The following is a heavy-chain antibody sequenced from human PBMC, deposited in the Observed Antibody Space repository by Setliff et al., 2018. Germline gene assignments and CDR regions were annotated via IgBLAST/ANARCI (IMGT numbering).Heavy chain of an antibody. V-gene: IGHV3-74*01. CDR3: ASPQAVGNYLGH. Sequence: GGSLRLSCTASGFTFSAYWIHWVRQAPGKGLEWVSRINSDGSSTSYADSVKGRFTISRDNAKNTLFLQMNSLRAEDTAIYYCASPQAVGNYLGHWGQGTLVTVSS. CDR2: INSDGSST. CDR1: GFTFSAYW. J-gene: IGHJ4*02. D-gene: IGHD6-19*01.